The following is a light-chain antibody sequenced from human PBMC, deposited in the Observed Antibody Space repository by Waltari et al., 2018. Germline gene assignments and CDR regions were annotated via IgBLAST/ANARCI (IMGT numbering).Light chain of an antibody. CDR2: HAS. Sequence: ETVMTQSPATLSVSPGERATLPGRTSHTIGFSLAWYPQKPRQAPRLLIYHASTRATGIPARFSGSGYEKEFTLTISSLQSEDVAVYYCQQYNNWPRGTFGQGTKVEI. V-gene: IGKV3-15*01. CDR1: HTIGFS. CDR3: QQYNNWPRGT. J-gene: IGKJ1*01.